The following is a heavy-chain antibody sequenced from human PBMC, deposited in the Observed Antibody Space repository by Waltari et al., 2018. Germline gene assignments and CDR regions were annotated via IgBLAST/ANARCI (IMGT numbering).Heavy chain of an antibody. V-gene: IGHV4-4*02. CDR1: GYSVSGHYW. CDR3: AGDRAIGLFFDY. J-gene: IGHJ4*02. Sequence: QVQLQESGQGLVKPSGTLSLTCAVSGYSVSGHYWWSWVRQSPEKGLEWIGQVHHSGKTHYNPSIQSRVTISVDSPKNHFSLTLKSVTAADTAVYYCAGDRAIGLFFDYWGRGTLVTVSS. CDR2: VHHSGKT. D-gene: IGHD2-2*01.